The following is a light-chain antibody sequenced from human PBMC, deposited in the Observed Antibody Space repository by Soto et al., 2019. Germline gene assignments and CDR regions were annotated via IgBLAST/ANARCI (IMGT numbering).Light chain of an antibody. V-gene: IGLV2-8*01. CDR3: SSYAGSYNFV. CDR1: SSDIGVYNF. Sequence: QSALTQPPSASGSPVQSVTISCTGTSSDIGVYNFVSWYQQHPGKAPKLILSEVNKRPAGVPDRFSGSKSGNTASLTVSGLQAEDEADYYCSSYAGSYNFVFGTGTKVTVL. J-gene: IGLJ1*01. CDR2: EVN.